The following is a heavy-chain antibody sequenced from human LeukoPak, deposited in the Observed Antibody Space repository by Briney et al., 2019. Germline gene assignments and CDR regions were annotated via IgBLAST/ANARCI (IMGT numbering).Heavy chain of an antibody. CDR1: GESFNTHY. CDR2: IYYSGST. V-gene: IGHV4-59*06. D-gene: IGHD1-26*01. J-gene: IGHJ4*02. Sequence: SETLSLTCAVHGESFNTHYWTWIRQPPGKGLEWIGYIYYSGSTYYNPSLKSRVTISVDTSKNQFSLKLSSVTAADTAVYYCAREEASGSYGYWGQGTLVTVSS. CDR3: AREEASGSYGY.